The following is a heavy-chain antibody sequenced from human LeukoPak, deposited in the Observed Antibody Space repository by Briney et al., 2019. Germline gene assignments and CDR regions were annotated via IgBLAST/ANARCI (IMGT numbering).Heavy chain of an antibody. CDR2: IYYSGST. CDR1: GGSISTYY. CDR3: ARNKVADGSDWFDP. J-gene: IGHJ5*02. D-gene: IGHD6-13*01. Sequence: KTSETLSLTCTVSGGSISTYYWSWIRQPPGKGLEYIGYIYYSGSTNYNPSLKSRVTISVDTSKNQFSLKLSSVTAADAAVYYCARNKVADGSDWFDPWGQRTLVTVSS. V-gene: IGHV4-59*08.